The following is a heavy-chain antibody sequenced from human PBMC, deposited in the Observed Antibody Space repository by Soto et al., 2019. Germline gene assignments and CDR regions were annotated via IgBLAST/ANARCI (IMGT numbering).Heavy chain of an antibody. J-gene: IGHJ4*02. CDR1: GGSISSYF. Sequence: SETLSLTCSVSGGSISSYFWSWIRQPPGKGLEWIGHTYNSGGTNHNPSLKSRVTISVDTSKNQFSLKLSSVTAADTAVYYCARLYGSGSHSPLDYWGQGTLVTVSS. CDR3: ARLYGSGSHSPLDY. CDR2: TYNSGGT. D-gene: IGHD3-10*01. V-gene: IGHV4-59*08.